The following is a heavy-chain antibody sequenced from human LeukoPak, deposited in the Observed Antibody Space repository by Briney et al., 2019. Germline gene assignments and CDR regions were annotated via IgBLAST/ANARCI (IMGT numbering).Heavy chain of an antibody. CDR3: ATEYYDILTGYRVHASDI. CDR1: GFTFSSYG. J-gene: IGHJ3*02. D-gene: IGHD3-9*01. V-gene: IGHV3-30*03. CDR2: ISYDGSNK. Sequence: GGSLRLSCAASGFTFSSYGMPWVRQAPGKGLEWVAVISYDGSNKYYADSVKGRFTISRDNSKNTLYLQMNSLRAEDTAVYYCATEYYDILTGYRVHASDIWGQGTMVTVSS.